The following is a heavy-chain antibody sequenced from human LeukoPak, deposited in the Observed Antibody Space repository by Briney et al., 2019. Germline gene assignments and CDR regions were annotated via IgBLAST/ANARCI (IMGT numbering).Heavy chain of an antibody. Sequence: PGESLRLSCVASGFTFSSYSTNWVRQAPGKGLVWVSRINSDGSSTSYADSVKGRFTISRDNAKNTLYLQMNSLRAEDTAVYYCARPCSGGSCYPWSAFDIWGQGTMVTVSS. CDR3: ARPCSGGSCYPWSAFDI. V-gene: IGHV3-74*01. D-gene: IGHD2-15*01. J-gene: IGHJ3*02. CDR2: INSDGSST. CDR1: GFTFSSYS.